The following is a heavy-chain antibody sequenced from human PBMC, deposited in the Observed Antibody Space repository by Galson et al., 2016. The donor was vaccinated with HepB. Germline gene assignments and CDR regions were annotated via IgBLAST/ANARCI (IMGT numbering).Heavy chain of an antibody. J-gene: IGHJ4*02. Sequence: SLRLSCAASGFRFSDYYMSWIRQAPGKGLEWLSYISSSGTTTYYADSVKGRFTISRDNAKNSLYLQMNSLRAEDTAVYYCAREPVRLDDLLTGPPKNPDYWGQGTLVTVSS. CDR1: GFRFSDYY. CDR2: ISSSGTTT. V-gene: IGHV3-11*04. D-gene: IGHD3-9*01. CDR3: AREPVRLDDLLTGPPKNPDY.